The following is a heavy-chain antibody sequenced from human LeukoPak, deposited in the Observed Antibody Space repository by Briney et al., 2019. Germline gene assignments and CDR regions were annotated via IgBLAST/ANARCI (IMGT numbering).Heavy chain of an antibody. CDR1: GDSVSSNSAA. D-gene: IGHD3-16*02. CDR3: ARIRLRLGELPSRPFDY. J-gene: IGHJ4*02. Sequence: SRTLSLTCAISGDSVSSNSAAWNWTRQSPSRGLEWLGRTYYRSKWYNDYAVSVKSRITINPDTSKNQFSLQLNSVTPEDTAVYYCARIRLRLGELPSRPFDYWGQGTLVTVSS. V-gene: IGHV6-1*01. CDR2: TYYRSKWYN.